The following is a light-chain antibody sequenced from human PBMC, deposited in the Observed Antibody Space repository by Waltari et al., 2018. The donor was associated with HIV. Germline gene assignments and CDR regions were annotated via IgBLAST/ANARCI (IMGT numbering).Light chain of an antibody. J-gene: IGLJ3*02. Sequence: QPVLTQPPSASSSLRASVTRTCTLSSGSSHSKGAWYQQRPRQGPRLVMRVGTGGIVGSKGDGIPDRFSVLGSGLNRYLTSKNIQEKDESDYHCGADHGSGKNFAWAFGGGTKLTVL. CDR3: GADHGSGKNFAWA. CDR2: VGTGGIVG. CDR1: SGSSHSK. V-gene: IGLV9-49*03.